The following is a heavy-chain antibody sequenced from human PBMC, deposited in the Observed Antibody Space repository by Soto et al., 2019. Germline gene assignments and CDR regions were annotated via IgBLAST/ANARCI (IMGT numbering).Heavy chain of an antibody. CDR2: MNPNSGNT. V-gene: IGHV1-8*01. J-gene: IGHJ6*02. CDR3: ARGLIGSGSEAYGMDV. CDR1: GYTFTSYD. Sequence: ASVKVSCKASGYTFTSYDINWVRQATGQGLEWMGWMNPNSGNTGYAQKFRGRVTMTRNTSISTAYMELSSLRSEDTAVYYCARGLIGSGSEAYGMDVWGQGTTVTVSS. D-gene: IGHD3-10*01.